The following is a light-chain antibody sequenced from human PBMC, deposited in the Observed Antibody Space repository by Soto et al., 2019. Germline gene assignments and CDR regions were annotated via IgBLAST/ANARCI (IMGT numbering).Light chain of an antibody. CDR3: SSYRSSSTV. CDR2: EVS. J-gene: IGLJ1*01. CDR1: SSDVGSYNY. Sequence: QSALTQPASVSGSPGQSITISCTGTSSDVGSYNYVSWYQQHPGKAPKLMIYEVSTRPSGVSSRFSGSKSGNTASLTISGLHAEDEADYYCSSYRSSSTVFGTGTKLTVL. V-gene: IGLV2-14*01.